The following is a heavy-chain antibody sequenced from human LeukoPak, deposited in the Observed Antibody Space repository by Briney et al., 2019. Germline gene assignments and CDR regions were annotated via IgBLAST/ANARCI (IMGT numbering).Heavy chain of an antibody. V-gene: IGHV1-46*01. J-gene: IGHJ3*02. CDR3: ARSRTPVRAYCGGDCYADAFDI. CDR1: GYTFTSYY. CDR2: INPSGGST. Sequence: ASVKVSCKASGYTFTSYYMHWVRQAPGQGLEWMGIINPSGGSTSYAQKSQGRVTMTRDTSTSTVYMELSSLRSEDTAVYYCARSRTPVRAYCGGDCYADAFDIWGQGTMVTVSS. D-gene: IGHD2-21*02.